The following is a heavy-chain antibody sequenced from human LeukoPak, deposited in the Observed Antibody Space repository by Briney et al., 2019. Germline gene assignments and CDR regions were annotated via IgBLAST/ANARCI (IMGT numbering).Heavy chain of an antibody. Sequence: SVKVSCKASGGTFSSYAISWVRQAPGQGLEWMGRIIPILGIANYAQKFQGRVTITADKSTSTAYMELSSLRSEDTAVYYCARGSLDGDHPIVYWGQGTLVTVSS. CDR1: GGTFSSYA. V-gene: IGHV1-69*04. CDR2: IIPILGIA. J-gene: IGHJ4*02. D-gene: IGHD5-24*01. CDR3: ARGSLDGDHPIVY.